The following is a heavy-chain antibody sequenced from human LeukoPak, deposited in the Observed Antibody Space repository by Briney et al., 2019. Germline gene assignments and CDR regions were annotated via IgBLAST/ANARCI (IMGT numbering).Heavy chain of an antibody. D-gene: IGHD1-26*01. J-gene: IGHJ4*02. CDR1: GFTFSSYW. Sequence: GGSLRLSCAASGFTFSSYWMSWVRQAPGKGLEWVANIKQDGSNKYYADSVKGRFTISRDNSKNTLYLQMNSLRAEDTAVYYCAKDGANSGSLDYWGQGTLVTVSS. CDR3: AKDGANSGSLDY. CDR2: IKQDGSNK. V-gene: IGHV3-7*01.